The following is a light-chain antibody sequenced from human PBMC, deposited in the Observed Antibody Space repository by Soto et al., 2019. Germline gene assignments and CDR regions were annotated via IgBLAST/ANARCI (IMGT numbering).Light chain of an antibody. CDR2: EAS. Sequence: EIVLTQSPGTLSLSPGERATLSCRASQSVSGYLAWYQQKPGQAPRLLIYEASIRATGIPARFSGDGSGTEFTLTISSLQSEDFGIYYCQKYNQWPWTFGPGTKVDIK. J-gene: IGKJ1*01. CDR1: QSVSGY. CDR3: QKYNQWPWT. V-gene: IGKV3-15*01.